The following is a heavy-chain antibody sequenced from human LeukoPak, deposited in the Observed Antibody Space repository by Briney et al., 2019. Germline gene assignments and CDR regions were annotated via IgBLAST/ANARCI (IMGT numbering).Heavy chain of an antibody. CDR3: ARSGSSGYYY. J-gene: IGHJ4*02. V-gene: IGHV4-59*01. Sequence: PSETLSLTCSVSGAXISRYYWTWIRQPPGKGLEWIGYIHYRGSSNYNPSLKSRVTISVDTSKNQISLKLSSVTAADTAVYYCARSGSSGYYYWGQGILVTVSS. CDR2: IHYRGSS. CDR1: GAXISRYY. D-gene: IGHD3-22*01.